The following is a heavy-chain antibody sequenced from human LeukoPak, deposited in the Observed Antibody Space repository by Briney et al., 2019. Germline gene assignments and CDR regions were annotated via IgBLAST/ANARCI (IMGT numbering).Heavy chain of an antibody. J-gene: IGHJ4*01. V-gene: IGHV4-4*02. CDR1: GGSVTTTNW. Sequence: SGSLSLTCGVSGGSVTTTNWWTWVRQPPGKGLEWIGEVHLDGRTNYNPSLESRLTMSVDLSENHISLKLTSVTAADTAVYYCAKDPYLGSGTLYPTFDYWGHGTLVAVSS. D-gene: IGHD3-10*01. CDR3: AKDPYLGSGTLYPTFDY. CDR2: VHLDGRT.